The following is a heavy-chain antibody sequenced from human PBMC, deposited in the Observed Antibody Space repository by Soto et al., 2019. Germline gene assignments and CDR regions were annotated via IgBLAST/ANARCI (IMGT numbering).Heavy chain of an antibody. CDR1: GGSFETFI. V-gene: IGHV1-69*01. J-gene: IGHJ6*02. D-gene: IGHD3-16*01. CDR3: TINGTYGLSRAGMDV. CDR2: VVPILGTP. Sequence: QVQLVQSGAEVKEPGSSVKVSCEASGGSFETFIMNWVRQTPGRGLEWMGGVVPILGTPTYAERFKGKVKMSAGRLAGTTQMEVTSLRSEDSGIYYLTINGTYGLSRAGMDVWCQGTTVIVSS.